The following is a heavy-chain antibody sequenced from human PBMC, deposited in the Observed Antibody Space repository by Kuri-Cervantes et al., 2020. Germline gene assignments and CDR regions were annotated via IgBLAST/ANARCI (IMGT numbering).Heavy chain of an antibody. J-gene: IGHJ4*02. D-gene: IGHD6-19*01. V-gene: IGHV4-61*08. CDR3: ARGSGWYGY. CDR1: GGTISGSDYY. CDR2: IYYSGST. Sequence: SETLSLTCSVSGGTISGSDYYWAWIRQPPGKGLEWIGYIYYSGSTNYNPSLKSRVTISVDTSKNQFSVKLSSVTAADTAVYYCARGSGWYGYWGQGTLVTVSS.